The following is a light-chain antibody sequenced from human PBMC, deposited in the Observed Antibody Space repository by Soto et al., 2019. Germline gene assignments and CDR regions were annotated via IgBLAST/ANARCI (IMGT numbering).Light chain of an antibody. V-gene: IGKV1-9*01. Sequence: DIQLTQSPSFVSASVGDRVTITCRASQGISSYLAWYQQKPGKAPKLLIQTASTLQSGVPSRFSGSGSGTEFTLTISSLQPEDFATYYCQHRHSYPITFGQGTRLEIK. CDR3: QHRHSYPIT. CDR2: TAS. J-gene: IGKJ5*01. CDR1: QGISSY.